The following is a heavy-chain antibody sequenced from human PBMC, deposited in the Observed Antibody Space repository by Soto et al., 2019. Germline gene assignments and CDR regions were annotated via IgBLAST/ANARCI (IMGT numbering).Heavy chain of an antibody. CDR3: ARARWYDAFDV. CDR1: GFFISSGNY. CDR2: IFHGGNT. V-gene: IGHV4-38-2*01. Sequence: SETLSLTCAVSGFFISSGNYWGWIRKPPGKGLEWIGSIFHGGNTYYNPSLKSRVTISVDMSKNQFSLKLNPVTAADTAVYYCARARWYDAFDVWGQGTVVTVS. J-gene: IGHJ3*01. D-gene: IGHD2-15*01.